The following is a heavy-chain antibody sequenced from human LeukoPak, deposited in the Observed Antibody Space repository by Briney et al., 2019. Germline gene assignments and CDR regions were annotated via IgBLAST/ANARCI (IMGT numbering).Heavy chain of an antibody. Sequence: GGSLRLSCAASGFTFSSYSMNWVRQAPGKGLEWVSSISSSSSYIYYADSVKGRFTISRDNAKNSLYLQMNSLRAEDTAVYYCAREALDYGGNSYFDYWGQGTLVTVSS. CDR1: GFTFSSYS. J-gene: IGHJ4*02. CDR2: ISSSSSYI. CDR3: AREALDYGGNSYFDY. D-gene: IGHD4-23*01. V-gene: IGHV3-21*01.